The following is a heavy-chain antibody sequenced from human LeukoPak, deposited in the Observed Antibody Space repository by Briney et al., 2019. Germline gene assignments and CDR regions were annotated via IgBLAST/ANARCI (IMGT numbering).Heavy chain of an antibody. CDR3: AKAPILEWLFFDY. J-gene: IGHJ4*02. Sequence: GGSLRLSCAASGFTFSSYAMSWVRKAPGKGLEWVSAISGSGGSTYYADSVKGRFTISRDNSKNTLYLQMNSLRAEDTAVYYCAKAPILEWLFFDYWGQGTLVTVSS. CDR2: ISGSGGST. D-gene: IGHD3-3*01. V-gene: IGHV3-23*01. CDR1: GFTFSSYA.